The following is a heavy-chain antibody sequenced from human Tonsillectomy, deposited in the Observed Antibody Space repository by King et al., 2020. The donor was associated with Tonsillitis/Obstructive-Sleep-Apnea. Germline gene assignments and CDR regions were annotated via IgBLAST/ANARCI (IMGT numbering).Heavy chain of an antibody. CDR3: ARGVDYYDSSGQNNWFDL. V-gene: IGHV4-31*03. Sequence: VQLQESGPGLVKPSQTLSLTCTVSGGSISTGGYYWSWIRQHPGKGLEWIGYIYYSGSTYYNPSLKSRVTISVDTSKNQFSLKLSSVTAADTAVYYCARGVDYYDSSGQNNWFDLWGQGTLVTVSS. D-gene: IGHD3-22*01. CDR2: IYYSGST. CDR1: GGSISTGGYY. J-gene: IGHJ5*02.